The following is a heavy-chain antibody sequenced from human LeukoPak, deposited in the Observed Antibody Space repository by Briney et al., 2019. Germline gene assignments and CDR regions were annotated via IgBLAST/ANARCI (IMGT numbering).Heavy chain of an antibody. J-gene: IGHJ4*02. CDR1: GFTCSSYG. Sequence: GGSLRLSCAASGFTCSSYGMHWVRQAPGKGLEWVAFIRYDGSNKYYADSVKGRFTISRDNSKNTLYLQMNSLRAENTAVYYCAFYGDYAEARDYWGQGTLVTVSS. D-gene: IGHD4-17*01. V-gene: IGHV3-30*02. CDR3: AFYGDYAEARDY. CDR2: IRYDGSNK.